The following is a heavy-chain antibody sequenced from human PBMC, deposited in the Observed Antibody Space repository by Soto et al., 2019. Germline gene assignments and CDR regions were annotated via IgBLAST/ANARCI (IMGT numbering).Heavy chain of an antibody. J-gene: IGHJ4*02. CDR2: IYPGDSDT. Sequence: GESLKISCKGSGYSFTSYWIGWVRQMPGKGLGWMGIIYPGDSDTRYSPSFQGQVTISADKSISTAYLQWSSLKASDTAMYYCARADPGIAVAGTTFDYWGQGTLVTVSS. V-gene: IGHV5-51*01. D-gene: IGHD6-19*01. CDR3: ARADPGIAVAGTTFDY. CDR1: GYSFTSYW.